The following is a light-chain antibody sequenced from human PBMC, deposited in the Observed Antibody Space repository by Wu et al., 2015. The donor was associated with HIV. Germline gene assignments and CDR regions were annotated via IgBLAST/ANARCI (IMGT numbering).Light chain of an antibody. CDR2: TAS. CDR3: QESYSNTRYT. Sequence: DIQMTQSPSALSASVGDRVTITCRASQSISTYLNWYQQRPGKAPKLLIYTASILQGGVPSRFSGSGSGTDFTLTISSLQPEDFATYYCQESYSNTRYTFGQGTKLEIK. V-gene: IGKV1-39*01. CDR1: QSISTY. J-gene: IGKJ2*01.